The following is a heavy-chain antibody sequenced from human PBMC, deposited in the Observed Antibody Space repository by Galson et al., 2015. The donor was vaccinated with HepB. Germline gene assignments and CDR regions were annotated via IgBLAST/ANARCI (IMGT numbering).Heavy chain of an antibody. D-gene: IGHD3/OR15-3a*01. CDR3: ASSHGDWSSSETYRSLGPVFDY. V-gene: IGHV4-59*01. CDR2: IYYSGST. CDR1: GGSISSYY. J-gene: IGHJ4*02. Sequence: ETLSLTCTVSGGSISSYYWSWIRQPPGKGLEWIGYIYYSGSTNYNPSLKSRVTISVDTSKNQFSLKLSSVTAADTAVYYCASSHGDWSSSETYRSLGPVFDYWGQGTPVTVSS.